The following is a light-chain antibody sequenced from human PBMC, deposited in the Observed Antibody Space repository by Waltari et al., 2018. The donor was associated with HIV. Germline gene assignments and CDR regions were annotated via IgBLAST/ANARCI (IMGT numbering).Light chain of an antibody. V-gene: IGLV1-44*01. J-gene: IGLJ3*02. CDR3: ATWDDSLNGWV. CDR1: TPHLATNT. Sequence: QPPSESGAPRRRAPISCSGRTPHLATNTVHCYQQLPGTAPKLLIYTNNQRPSGVPARFSGSKSGTSASLAISGLQSDDDADYYCATWDDSLNGWVFGGGTRLTVL. CDR2: TNN.